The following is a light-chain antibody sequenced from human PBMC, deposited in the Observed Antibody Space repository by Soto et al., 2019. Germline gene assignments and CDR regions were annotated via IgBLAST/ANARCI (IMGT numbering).Light chain of an antibody. CDR1: QSLLHSNGYNY. J-gene: IGKJ2*01. Sequence: DIVMTQSPLSLPVTPGEPASISCRSSQSLLHSNGYNYLYWYLQNPGQSPPLLIYLGSNRSSGVPDRLCGSGSGTDFTLKISSVEADDVVVYYCMQPLHTPPNTFGQGTKLEIK. CDR2: LGS. V-gene: IGKV2-28*01. CDR3: MQPLHTPPNT.